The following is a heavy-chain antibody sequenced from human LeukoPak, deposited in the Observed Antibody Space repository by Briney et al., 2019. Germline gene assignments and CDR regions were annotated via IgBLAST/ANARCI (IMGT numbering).Heavy chain of an antibody. V-gene: IGHV3-74*01. J-gene: IGHJ4*02. CDR1: RFTFSSYW. Sequence: GRSLRLSCAASRFTFSSYWMHWVRQAPGKGLVWVSRINSDGSSTSYADSVKGRFTISRDNAKNTLYLQMNSLRAEDTAVYYCASTPYCSGGSCPLWGQGTLVTVSS. CDR2: INSDGSST. CDR3: ASTPYCSGGSCPL. D-gene: IGHD2-15*01.